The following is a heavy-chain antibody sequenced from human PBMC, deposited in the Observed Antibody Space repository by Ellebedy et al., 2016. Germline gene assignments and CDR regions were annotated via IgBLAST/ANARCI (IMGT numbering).Heavy chain of an antibody. CDR1: GGTIDGSNYY. Sequence: SETLSLTCSLSGGTIDGSNYYWDWFRQSPGKGLEWIGTSHHIDDKIYNPSLKSRATISVDFYKNEISLRLTSVTAADTGVYFCARAGEAWLLQYCGGDCHGAFGVWGPGTGVTVSS. CDR2: SHHIDDK. J-gene: IGHJ3*01. D-gene: IGHD2-21*02. V-gene: IGHV4-39*07. CDR3: ARAGEAWLLQYCGGDCHGAFGV.